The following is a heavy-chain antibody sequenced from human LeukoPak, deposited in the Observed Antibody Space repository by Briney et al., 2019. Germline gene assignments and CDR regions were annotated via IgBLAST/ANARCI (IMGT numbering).Heavy chain of an antibody. J-gene: IGHJ4*02. CDR2: INHRGST. CDR3: ARGVTRTYYFDTSAYASADY. V-gene: IGHV4-34*01. Sequence: SETLSLTCAVYGESFSGYYWSWIRQPPGKGLEWIGEINHRGSTNYNPSLKSRVTLSVDTSTNQFSLTLSSVTAADTAVYFCARGVTRTYYFDTSAYASADYWGQGNLVTVSS. D-gene: IGHD3-22*01. CDR1: GESFSGYY.